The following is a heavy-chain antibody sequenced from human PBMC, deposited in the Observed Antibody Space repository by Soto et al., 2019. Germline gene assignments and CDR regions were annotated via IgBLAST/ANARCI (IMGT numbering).Heavy chain of an antibody. J-gene: IGHJ6*03. CDR2: IYYSGST. CDR3: ARGYCSGGSCVAPEKNYFYYMDV. Sequence: CILQTKRKGREWIGYIYYSGSTNYNPSLKSRVTISVDTSKNQFSLKLSSVTAADTAVYYCARGYCSGGSCVAPEKNYFYYMDVWGKGTTVTVSS. D-gene: IGHD2-15*01. V-gene: IGHV4-59*12.